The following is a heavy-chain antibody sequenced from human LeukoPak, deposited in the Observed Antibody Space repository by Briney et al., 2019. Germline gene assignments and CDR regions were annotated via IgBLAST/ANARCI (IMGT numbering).Heavy chain of an antibody. J-gene: IGHJ4*02. Sequence: PGGSLRLSRAASGFTFSRHGMHWVRQAPGKGLEWLSIIWYDGSKDYYADSVKGRFTISRDNFKNTLYLQMDSLRPEDTAVYYCASSMSAYGSGWYYLDYWGLGTLVTVSS. V-gene: IGHV3-33*01. CDR1: GFTFSRHG. CDR2: IWYDGSKD. CDR3: ASSMSAYGSGWYYLDY. D-gene: IGHD6-19*01.